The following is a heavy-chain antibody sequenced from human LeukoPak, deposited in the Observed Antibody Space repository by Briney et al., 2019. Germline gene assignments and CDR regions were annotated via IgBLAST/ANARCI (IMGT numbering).Heavy chain of an antibody. CDR3: AREGVARGNDY. J-gene: IGHJ4*02. CDR1: GFTFSSYG. V-gene: IGHV3-33*01. CDR2: IWYDGSNK. Sequence: VQPGRSLRLSCAASGFTFSSYGMHWVRQAPGKGLEWVAVIWYDGSNKYYADSVKGRFTISRDNSKNTLHLQMNSLRAEDTAVYYCAREGVARGNDYWGQGTLVTVSS. D-gene: IGHD5-12*01.